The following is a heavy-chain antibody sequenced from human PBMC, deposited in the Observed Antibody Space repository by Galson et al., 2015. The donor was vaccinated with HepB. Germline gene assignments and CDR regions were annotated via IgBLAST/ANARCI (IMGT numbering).Heavy chain of an antibody. Sequence: SLRLSCAASGLTLSANSMSWVRQAPGKGLEWVSSLYIDSISYYADSVRGRFAVSRDNSKNTLYLHMNRLRAEDTAVYYCARDMRFGGQKYYAMDVWGQGTTVTVSS. CDR1: GLTLSANS. D-gene: IGHD3-10*01. J-gene: IGHJ6*02. CDR2: LYIDSIS. V-gene: IGHV3-53*01. CDR3: ARDMRFGGQKYYAMDV.